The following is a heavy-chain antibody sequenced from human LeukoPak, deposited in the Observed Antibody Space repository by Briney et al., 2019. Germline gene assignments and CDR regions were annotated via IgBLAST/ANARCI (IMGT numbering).Heavy chain of an antibody. V-gene: IGHV4-59*01. CDR2: INYSGST. CDR3: ARGGGYGSGWSW. J-gene: IGHJ4*02. Sequence: SETLSLTCTVSGGSISSYYWSWIRQPPGKGLEWIGYINYSGSTNYNPSLKSRVTISVDTSKNQFSLNLTSVTAADTAVYYCARGGGYGSGWSWWGQGTLVTVSS. CDR1: GGSISSYY. D-gene: IGHD6-13*01.